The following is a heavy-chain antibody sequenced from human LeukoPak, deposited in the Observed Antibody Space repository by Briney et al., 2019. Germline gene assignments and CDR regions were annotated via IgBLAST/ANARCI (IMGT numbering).Heavy chain of an antibody. CDR1: GFXVSSNY. CDR2: IYSGGST. J-gene: IGHJ4*02. CDR3: ARGGYDSSGYRAPWDY. V-gene: IGHV3-53*01. D-gene: IGHD3-22*01. Sequence: GGSLRLSCAASGFXVSSNYMSWVRQAPGKGLEWVSVIYSGGSTYYADSVKGRFTISRDKSKNTLYLQMNSLRAEDTAVYYCARGGYDSSGYRAPWDYWGQGTLVTVSS.